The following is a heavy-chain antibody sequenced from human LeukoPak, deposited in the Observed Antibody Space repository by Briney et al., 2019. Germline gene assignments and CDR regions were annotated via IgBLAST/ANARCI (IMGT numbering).Heavy chain of an antibody. V-gene: IGHV4-59*01. CDR1: GGSISSYY. J-gene: IGHJ5*02. CDR3: AREGTSGTHLNWFDP. Sequence: PSETLSLTCTVSGGSISSYYWSWIRQPPGKGLEWIGHIHGSGSTNYNPSLKSRVTLSVDTSKNQFSLKLSSVTAADTAVCYCAREGTSGTHLNWFDPWGQGTLVTVSS. D-gene: IGHD1-1*01. CDR2: IHGSGST.